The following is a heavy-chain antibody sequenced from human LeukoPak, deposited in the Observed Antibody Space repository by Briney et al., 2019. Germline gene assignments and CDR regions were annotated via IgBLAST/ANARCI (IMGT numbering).Heavy chain of an antibody. CDR3: ARHRTNGYFDY. V-gene: IGHV5-51*01. Sequence: GESLKISCQGSGYTFTYYWIGWVRQMPGKGLEWMGIIYPGDSDTRYSPPFQGQVTISADRSISTAYLQWSSLKASDTAMYYCARHRTNGYFDYWGQGILVTVSS. CDR2: IYPGDSDT. D-gene: IGHD2-8*01. J-gene: IGHJ4*02. CDR1: GYTFTYYW.